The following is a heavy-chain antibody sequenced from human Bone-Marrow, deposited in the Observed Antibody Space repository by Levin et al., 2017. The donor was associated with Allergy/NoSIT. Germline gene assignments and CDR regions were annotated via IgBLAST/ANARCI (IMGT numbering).Heavy chain of an antibody. CDR3: ARGETSIYY. V-gene: IGHV4-4*07. D-gene: IGHD2-21*02. J-gene: IGHJ4*02. Sequence: SQTLSLTCSVSGGSTKSYYWSWVRQPAGQGLEWIGRVHSGGTTDYNASLKSRVTMSMDTSKNQVSLKLMSLTAADTAVYYCARGETSIYYWGQGILVTVS. CDR1: GGSTKSYY. CDR2: VHSGGTT.